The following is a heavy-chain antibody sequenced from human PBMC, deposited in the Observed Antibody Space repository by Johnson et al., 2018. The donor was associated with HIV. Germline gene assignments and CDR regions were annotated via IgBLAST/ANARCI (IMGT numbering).Heavy chain of an antibody. V-gene: IGHV3-74*01. J-gene: IGHJ3*02. CDR3: ARDRKWVAVRSGDAFDI. D-gene: IGHD6-6*01. CDR2: INSDGSST. CDR1: GFTFSSYG. Sequence: EVQLVESGGGLVQPGGSLRLSCAASGFTFSSYGMHWVRQAPGKGLVWVSRINSDGSSTRYADSVKGRFTISRDNAKNTLYLQMNSLRAEDTAVYYCARDRKWVAVRSGDAFDIWGQGTMVTVSS.